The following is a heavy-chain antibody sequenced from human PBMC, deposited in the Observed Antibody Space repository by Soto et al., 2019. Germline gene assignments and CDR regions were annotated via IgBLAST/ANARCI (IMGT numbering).Heavy chain of an antibody. CDR1: GGSISSYY. J-gene: IGHJ4*02. V-gene: IGHV4-59*01. CDR3: AGGILYGDYVMDY. CDR2: IYYSGST. D-gene: IGHD4-17*01. Sequence: QVQLQESGPGLVKPSETLSLTCTVSGGSISSYYWSWIRQPPGKGLEWIGYIYYSGSTNYNPSLKRRVTTSVDTSKNQFSLKLISVTAADTAVYYCAGGILYGDYVMDYWCQGTLVTVSS.